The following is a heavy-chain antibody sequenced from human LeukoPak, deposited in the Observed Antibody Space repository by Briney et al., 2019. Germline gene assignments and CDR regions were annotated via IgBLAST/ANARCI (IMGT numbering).Heavy chain of an antibody. CDR3: ARYLVGAADAFDI. CDR2: TYHSGST. D-gene: IGHD1-26*01. Sequence: SQTLSLTCTASGGSISSGGYYWSWIRQPPGKGLEWIGYTYHSGSTYYNPSLKSRVTISVDRSKNQFSLKLSSVTAADTAVYYCARYLVGAADAFDIWGQGTMVTVSS. V-gene: IGHV4-30-2*01. CDR1: GGSISSGGYY. J-gene: IGHJ3*02.